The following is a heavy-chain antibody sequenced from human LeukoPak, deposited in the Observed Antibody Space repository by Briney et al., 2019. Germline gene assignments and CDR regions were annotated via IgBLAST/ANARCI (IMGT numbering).Heavy chain of an antibody. J-gene: IGHJ4*02. D-gene: IGHD2-2*01. V-gene: IGHV1-2*02. Sequence: ASVKVSCKASGYTFTGYYVHWVRQAPGQGLEWMGWINPNSGGTNYAQKFQGRVTMTRDTSISTAYMELSRLRSDDTAVYYCARVSRYCSSTSCRILDYWGQGTLVTVSS. CDR3: ARVSRYCSSTSCRILDY. CDR1: GYTFTGYY. CDR2: INPNSGGT.